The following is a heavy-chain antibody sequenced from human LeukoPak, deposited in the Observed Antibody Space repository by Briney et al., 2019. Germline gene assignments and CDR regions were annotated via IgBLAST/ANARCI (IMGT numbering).Heavy chain of an antibody. J-gene: IGHJ4*02. D-gene: IGHD3-22*01. CDR2: IHYSGST. V-gene: IGHV4-59*01. Sequence: PSETLSLTCTVSGGSISTYYWSWIRQPPGKGLEWIGYIHYSGSTNYNPSLKSRVTISVDTSKNQFSLKLSSVTAADTAVYHCARGYFDNSGYSAPFHYWGQGTLVTVSS. CDR1: GGSISTYY. CDR3: ARGYFDNSGYSAPFHY.